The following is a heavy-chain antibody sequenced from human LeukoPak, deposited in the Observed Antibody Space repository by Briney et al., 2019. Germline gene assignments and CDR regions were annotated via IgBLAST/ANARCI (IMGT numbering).Heavy chain of an antibody. V-gene: IGHV3-21*04. CDR1: GFTFSSYS. CDR2: ISSSSSYI. Sequence: GGSLRLSCAASGFTFSSYSMNWVRQAPGKGLEWVSSISSSSSYIYYADSVKGRFTISRDNAKNSLYLQMNSLRAEDTAVYYCARRHRDGYNLGDYWGQGTLVTVSS. CDR3: ARRHRDGYNLGDY. J-gene: IGHJ4*02. D-gene: IGHD5-24*01.